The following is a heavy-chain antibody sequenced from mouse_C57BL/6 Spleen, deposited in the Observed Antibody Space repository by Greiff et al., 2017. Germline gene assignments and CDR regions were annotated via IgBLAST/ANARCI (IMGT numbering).Heavy chain of an antibody. CDR2: ISNGGGST. CDR3: ARPQLYDGYLDY. CDR1: GFTFSDYY. J-gene: IGHJ2*01. Sequence: EVKLVESGGGLVQPGGSLKLSCAASGFTFSDYYMYWVRQTPEKRLEWVAYISNGGGSTYYPDTVKGRFTISRDNAKNTLYLQMSRLKSEDTAMYYCARPQLYDGYLDYWGQGTTLTVSS. D-gene: IGHD2-3*01. V-gene: IGHV5-12*01.